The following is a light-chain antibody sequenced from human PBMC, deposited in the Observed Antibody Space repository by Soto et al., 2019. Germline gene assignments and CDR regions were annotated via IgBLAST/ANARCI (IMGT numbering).Light chain of an antibody. CDR3: SSYTSSSNVV. V-gene: IGLV2-14*01. CDR2: EVS. J-gene: IGLJ2*01. CDR1: SSDVGGYNY. Sequence: QSALTQPASVSGSPGQSITISCTGTSSDVGGYNYVSWYQQHPGKAPKLMIYEVSNRPSGVSNRSSGSKSGNTASLTISGLQAEDEADYYCSSYTSSSNVVFGGGTKLTVL.